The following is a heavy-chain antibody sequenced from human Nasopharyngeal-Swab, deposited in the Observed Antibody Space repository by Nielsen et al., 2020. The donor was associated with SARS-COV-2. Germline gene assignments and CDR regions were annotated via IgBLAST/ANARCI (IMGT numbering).Heavy chain of an antibody. CDR1: GGSVSSGSYY. CDR2: IYYGGST. Sequence: GSLRLSCTVSGGSVSSGSYYWSWIRQPPGKGLEWIGYIYYGGSTNYNPSLKSRVTISVDTSKNKFSLKLSSVTAADTAVYYCARGQYNWNHFDYWGQGTLVTVSS. D-gene: IGHD1-20*01. V-gene: IGHV4-61*01. J-gene: IGHJ4*02. CDR3: ARGQYNWNHFDY.